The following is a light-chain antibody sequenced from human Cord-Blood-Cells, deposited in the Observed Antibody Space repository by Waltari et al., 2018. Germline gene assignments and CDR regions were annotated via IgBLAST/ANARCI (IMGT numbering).Light chain of an antibody. Sequence: DIQMTQSPSSLSASVGDRVTITCRASQSISSYLNWYQQKPGKAPKHLIYAASSLQSGVPSRFSCSGSGTDFTLTISSLQTEDFATYYGQQSYSTPYSFGQGTKLEIK. CDR2: AAS. CDR3: QQSYSTPYS. CDR1: QSISSY. J-gene: IGKJ2*03. V-gene: IGKV1-39*01.